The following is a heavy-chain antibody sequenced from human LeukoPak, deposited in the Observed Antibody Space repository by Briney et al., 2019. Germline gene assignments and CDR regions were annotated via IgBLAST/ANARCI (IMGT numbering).Heavy chain of an antibody. J-gene: IGHJ6*04. V-gene: IGHV3-23*01. D-gene: IGHD2-2*01. CDR1: GFTFSSYA. CDR3: AEWGDVSSCSCYVSLGDYYYYGMDV. CDR2: ISGSGGST. Sequence: GGSLRLSCAASGFTFSSYAMSWVRQAPGKGLEWVSAISGSGGSTYYADSVKGRFTISRDNSKNTLYLQMNSLRAEDTAVYYCAEWGDVSSCSCYVSLGDYYYYGMDVWGKGTTVTVSS.